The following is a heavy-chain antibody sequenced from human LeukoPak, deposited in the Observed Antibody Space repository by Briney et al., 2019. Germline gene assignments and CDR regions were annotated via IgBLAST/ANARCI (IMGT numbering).Heavy chain of an antibody. D-gene: IGHD3-10*01. CDR3: ARVTSHGSGNMRGYYYYGMDV. V-gene: IGHV1-69*01. CDR1: GGTFSSYA. CDR2: IIPIFGTA. Sequence: SVKVSCKASGGTFSSYAISWVRQAPGQGLEWMGGIIPIFGTANYAQKFQGRVTITADESTSTAYMELSSLRSEDTAVYYCARVTSHGSGNMRGYYYYGMDVWGKGTTVTVSS. J-gene: IGHJ6*04.